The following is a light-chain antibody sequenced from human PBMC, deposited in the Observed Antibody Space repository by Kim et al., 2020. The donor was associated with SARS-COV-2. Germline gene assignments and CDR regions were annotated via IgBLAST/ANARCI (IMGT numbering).Light chain of an antibody. CDR1: QRFSSN. V-gene: IGKV3-15*01. Sequence: EIVMTPTPATLSVSPGERATLSCTASQRFSSNLSWYQQKPGQSPRLLIYGTSTSATGIPARFSGSASGTGFTLTNSSLPSGDFAVYHCQQYNNWPDTFGQGTKLEI. J-gene: IGKJ2*01. CDR2: GTS. CDR3: QQYNNWPDT.